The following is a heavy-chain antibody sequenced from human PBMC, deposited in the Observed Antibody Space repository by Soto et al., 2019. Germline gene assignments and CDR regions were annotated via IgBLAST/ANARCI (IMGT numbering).Heavy chain of an antibody. CDR2: IYYSGST. CDR3: EGIVATSESDY. V-gene: IGHV4-39*01. D-gene: IGHD5-12*01. Sequence: QLQLQESGPGLVKPSETLSLTCTVSGGSISSSSYYWGWIRQPPGKGLEWIGSIYYSGSTYYNPSPKRRVPNSVDTSKHQFSLKLSSVTAADTAVYYCEGIVATSESDYWGQGTLVTVSS. CDR1: GGSISSSSYY. J-gene: IGHJ4*02.